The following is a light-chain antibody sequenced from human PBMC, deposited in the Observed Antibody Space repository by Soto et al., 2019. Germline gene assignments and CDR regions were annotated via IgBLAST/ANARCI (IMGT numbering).Light chain of an antibody. V-gene: IGKV1-39*01. CDR2: YAS. CDR1: QRLXSY. J-gene: IGKJ1*01. CDR3: QQSYSTPPT. Sequence: IQMTQYPSSLSASVGDRVTITCRASQRLXSYLNWYQQKPGKAPKLLXDYASSLQRGGPSRFSGSGSGTDFTLTISSLQPEDFANYYCQQSYSTPPTFGQGTKVDIK.